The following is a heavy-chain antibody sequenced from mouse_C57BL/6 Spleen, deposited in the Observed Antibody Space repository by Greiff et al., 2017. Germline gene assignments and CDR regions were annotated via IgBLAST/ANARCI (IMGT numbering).Heavy chain of an antibody. Sequence: VKLVESGPGLVQPSQSLSITCTVSGFSLTSYGVHWVRQSPGKGLEWLGVIWRGGSTDYNAAFMSRLSITKDNSKSQVFFKMNSLQADDTAIYYCAGYSNYGYFDVWGTGTTVTVSS. D-gene: IGHD2-5*01. V-gene: IGHV2-5*01. CDR3: AGYSNYGYFDV. J-gene: IGHJ1*03. CDR2: IWRGGST. CDR1: GFSLTSYG.